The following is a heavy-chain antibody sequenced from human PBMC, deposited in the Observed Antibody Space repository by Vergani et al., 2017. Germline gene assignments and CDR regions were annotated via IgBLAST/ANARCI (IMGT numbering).Heavy chain of an antibody. J-gene: IGHJ5*02. Sequence: QVQLQESGPGLVKPSETLSLTCTVLGGPISSYYWSWIRQPPGKGLEWIGYIYYSGSTNPNPSLKTRVTISVDTSKNQFTLKLSSVTAADTAGYYWARDHYCGGDCYYGWFDPWGQGTLVTVSS. D-gene: IGHD2-21*02. CDR1: GGPISSYY. V-gene: IGHV4-59*01. CDR2: IYYSGST. CDR3: ARDHYCGGDCYYGWFDP.